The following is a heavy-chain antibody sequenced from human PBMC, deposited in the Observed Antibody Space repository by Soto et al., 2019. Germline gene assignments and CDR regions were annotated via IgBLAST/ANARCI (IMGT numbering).Heavy chain of an antibody. V-gene: IGHV1-8*01. CDR2: MNPNSGNT. J-gene: IGHJ6*02. CDR3: ARWPDGYYYYGMDV. CDR1: GYTFTSYD. Sequence: QVQLVQSGAEVKNPGASVKVSCKASGYTFTSYDLNWVRQATGQGLEWMGWMNPNSGNTGYAQKFQGRVTMTRTTSISTAYLELSSLRSEDTAVYYCARWPDGYYYYGMDVGGQGTTVTVSS.